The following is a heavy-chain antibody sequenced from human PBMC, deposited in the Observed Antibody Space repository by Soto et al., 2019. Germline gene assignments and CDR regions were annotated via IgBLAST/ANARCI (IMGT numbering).Heavy chain of an antibody. J-gene: IGHJ4*02. CDR3: VCGSGYDSGFDY. Sequence: QVQLVESGGGVVQPGRSLRLSCAASGFTFSSYGMHWVRQAPGKGLEWVAVIWYDGSNKYYADSVKGRFTISRDNSKNTLYLQMNSLRAEDTAVYYCVCGSGYDSGFDYWGQGTLVTVSS. V-gene: IGHV3-33*01. D-gene: IGHD5-12*01. CDR1: GFTFSSYG. CDR2: IWYDGSNK.